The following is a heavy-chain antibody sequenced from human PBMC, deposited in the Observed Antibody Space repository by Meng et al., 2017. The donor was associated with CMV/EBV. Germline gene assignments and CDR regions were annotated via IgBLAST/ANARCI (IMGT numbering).Heavy chain of an antibody. CDR2: IYSGGST. CDR3: ARDYRITIGPFYYYYGMDV. J-gene: IGHJ6*02. V-gene: IGHV3-53*01. CDR1: GFTVSSNY. Sequence: GGSLRLSCAASGFTVSSNYMSWVSQAPGKGLEWVSVIYSGGSTYYADSVKGRFTISRDNSKNTLYLQMNSLRAEDTAVYYCARDYRITIGPFYYYYGMDVWGQGTTVTVSS. D-gene: IGHD3-9*01.